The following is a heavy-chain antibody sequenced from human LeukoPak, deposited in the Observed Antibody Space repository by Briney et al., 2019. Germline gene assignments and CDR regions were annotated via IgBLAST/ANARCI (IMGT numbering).Heavy chain of an antibody. J-gene: IGHJ5*02. V-gene: IGHV3-30-3*01. CDR3: ARDQKIAAAGTGTFDP. Sequence: GRSLRLSCAASGFTFSSYAMHWVRQAPGTGLEWVAVISYDGSNKYYADSVKGRFTISRDNSKNTLYLQMNSLRAEDTAVYYCARDQKIAAAGTGTFDPWGQGTLVTVSS. D-gene: IGHD6-13*01. CDR2: ISYDGSNK. CDR1: GFTFSSYA.